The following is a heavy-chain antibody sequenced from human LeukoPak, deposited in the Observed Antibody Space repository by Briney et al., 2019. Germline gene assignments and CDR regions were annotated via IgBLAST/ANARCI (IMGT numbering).Heavy chain of an antibody. J-gene: IGHJ4*02. CDR1: GFTFSSYA. D-gene: IGHD6-13*01. Sequence: GGSLRLSCAASGFTFSSYAMHWVRQAPGKGLEWVAVISYDGSNKYYADSVKGRFTISRDNSKNTLYLQMNSLRAEDTAVYYCARGYSSSWPDYWGQGTLDTVSS. V-gene: IGHV3-30*04. CDR2: ISYDGSNK. CDR3: ARGYSSSWPDY.